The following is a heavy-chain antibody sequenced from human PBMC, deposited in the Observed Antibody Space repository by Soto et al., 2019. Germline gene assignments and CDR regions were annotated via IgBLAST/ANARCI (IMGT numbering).Heavy chain of an antibody. J-gene: IGHJ4*02. CDR1: GFTFNGAW. V-gene: IGHV3-15*07. CDR3: SADLPDWGAYAFDY. CDR2: VKSKVDGGSI. Sequence: EVHLVESGGGSVEPGGSLRLSCTASGFTFNGAWMNWVRQAPGKGLEWVGRVKSKVDGGSIDYSAPVRGRFTISRDDSIGTVDLQMNSLSAEDSAMYNCSADLPDWGAYAFDYWGQGTLVTVSS. D-gene: IGHD3-16*01.